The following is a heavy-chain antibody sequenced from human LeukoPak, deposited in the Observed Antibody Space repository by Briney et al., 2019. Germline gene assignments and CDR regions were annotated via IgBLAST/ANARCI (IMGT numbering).Heavy chain of an antibody. V-gene: IGHV3-74*01. CDR1: VITLGNKC. CDR2: INSGGDGA. J-gene: IGHJ5*02. CDR3: ARDVPHNWFDT. Sequence: GGPLRLFCAPSVITLGNKCMHWVRRGPGRGRVCISRINSGGDGAIYADSVRGRFTVTRDNAKNTLYLQMNSLRAEDTAVYYCARDVPHNWFDTWGQGTLVTVSS.